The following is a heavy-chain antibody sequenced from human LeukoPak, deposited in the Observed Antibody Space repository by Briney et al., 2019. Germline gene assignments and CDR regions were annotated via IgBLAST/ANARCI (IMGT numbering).Heavy chain of an antibody. V-gene: IGHV1-46*01. CDR1: GYTFTSYA. Sequence: ASVKVSCKASGYTFTSYAMHWVRQAPGQGLEWMGIINPSGGSTSYAQKFQGRVTMTRDTSTSTVYMELSSLRSEDTAVYYCARDRNRHIVVVTAILPYDAFDIWGQGTMVTVSS. CDR3: ARDRNRHIVVVTAILPYDAFDI. D-gene: IGHD2-21*02. CDR2: INPSGGST. J-gene: IGHJ3*02.